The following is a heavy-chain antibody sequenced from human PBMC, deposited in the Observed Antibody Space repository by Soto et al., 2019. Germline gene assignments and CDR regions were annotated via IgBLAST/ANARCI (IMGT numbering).Heavy chain of an antibody. D-gene: IGHD2-15*01. J-gene: IGHJ6*02. CDR2: VSWNSEVV. CDR1: GFKFGDYD. CDR3: AKDRGPCSGNKCSSLYYYYGMDV. Sequence: GGSLRLSCVASGFKFGDYDMHWVRQAPGKGLEWVSGVSWNSEVVGYADSVKGRFTISRDNAKNSLFLQMNSVRTDDTALYYCAKDRGPCSGNKCSSLYYYYGMDVWGQGTTVTVSS. V-gene: IGHV3-9*01.